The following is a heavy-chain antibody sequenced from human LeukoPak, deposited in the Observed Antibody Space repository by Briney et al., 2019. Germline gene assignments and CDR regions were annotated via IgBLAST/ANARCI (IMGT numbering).Heavy chain of an antibody. Sequence: ASVKVSCKASGYTFTGYYMHWVRQAPGQGLEWMGWINPNSGGTNYAQKFQGRVTMTRNTSIGTAYMELSRLRSDDTAVYYCARGTYSSGWYDYWGQGTLVTVSS. J-gene: IGHJ4*02. CDR2: INPNSGGT. D-gene: IGHD6-19*01. V-gene: IGHV1-2*02. CDR1: GYTFTGYY. CDR3: ARGTYSSGWYDY.